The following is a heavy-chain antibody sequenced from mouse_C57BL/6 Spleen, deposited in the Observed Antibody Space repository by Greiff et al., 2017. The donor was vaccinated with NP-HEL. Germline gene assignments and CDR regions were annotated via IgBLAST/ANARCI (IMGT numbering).Heavy chain of an antibody. J-gene: IGHJ4*01. CDR2: TFYSGIT. CDR1: GFSINSDCY. D-gene: IGHD2-5*01. V-gene: IGHV3-3*01. Sequence: VQLKQSGPSLVRPSQTLSLTCTVTGFSINSDCYWIWIRQFPGNKLEYIGYTFYSGITYYNPSLESRTYITRDTSKNQFSLKLSSVTTEDTATYYCARVLGYSNSYYAMDYWGQGTSVTVSS. CDR3: ARVLGYSNSYYAMDY.